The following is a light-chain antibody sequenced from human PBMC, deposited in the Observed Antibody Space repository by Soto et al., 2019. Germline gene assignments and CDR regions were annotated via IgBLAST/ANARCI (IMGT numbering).Light chain of an antibody. CDR3: MQAIQAPRT. Sequence: DIVLTQSPLSLPVTPGEPASISCRSSQSLLHSNGNIYLDWYLPKPGQSPHLLIYLGSIRASGVPDRFSGSGSVTDFTLKITRVEAEDVGVYYCMQAIQAPRTFGLGTKVEIK. V-gene: IGKV2-28*01. CDR1: QSLLHSNGNIY. CDR2: LGS. J-gene: IGKJ1*01.